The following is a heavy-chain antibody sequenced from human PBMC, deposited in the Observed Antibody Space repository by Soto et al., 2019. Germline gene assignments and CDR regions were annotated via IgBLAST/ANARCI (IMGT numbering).Heavy chain of an antibody. Sequence: QITLKESGPTLVKPTQTLTLTCTFSGFSLSTNGVGVGWIRQPPGKALEWLALIYWDDSKHYSPSLNSRLTITKDTSRNLVVLTMTNMDPVDTATYYCAKKGGGDYILGYWGLGTLVTVSS. CDR3: AKKGGGDYILGY. CDR2: IYWDDSK. CDR1: GFSLSTNGVG. J-gene: IGHJ4*02. D-gene: IGHD4-17*01. V-gene: IGHV2-5*02.